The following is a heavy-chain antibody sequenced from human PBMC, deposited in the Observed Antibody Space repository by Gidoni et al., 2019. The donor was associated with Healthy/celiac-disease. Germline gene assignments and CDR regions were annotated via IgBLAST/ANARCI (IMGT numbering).Heavy chain of an antibody. CDR3: ARGFLEFDP. D-gene: IGHD1-1*01. V-gene: IGHV4-38-2*01. CDR1: GYSIRSGYY. J-gene: IGHJ5*02. Sequence: QVQLQESGPGLVKPSETLSLTCAVSGYSIRSGYYWGWIRQPPGKGLEWIGSIYHSGSTYYNPSLKSRVTISVDTSKNQFSLKLSSVTAADTDVYYCARGFLEFDPWGQGTLVTVSS. CDR2: IYHSGST.